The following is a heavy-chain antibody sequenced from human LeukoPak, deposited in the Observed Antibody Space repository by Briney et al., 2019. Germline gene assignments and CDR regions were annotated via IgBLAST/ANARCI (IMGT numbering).Heavy chain of an antibody. D-gene: IGHD3-22*01. V-gene: IGHV3-30*02. CDR3: AKDRGKKIVDNWFDP. J-gene: IGHJ5*02. Sequence: GGSLRLSCAASGFTFSNAWMSWVRQAPGKGLEWVAFIRYDGSNKYYADSVKGRFTISRDNSKNTLYLQMNSLRAEDTAVYYCAKDRGKKIVDNWFDPWGQGTLVTVSS. CDR2: IRYDGSNK. CDR1: GFTFSNAW.